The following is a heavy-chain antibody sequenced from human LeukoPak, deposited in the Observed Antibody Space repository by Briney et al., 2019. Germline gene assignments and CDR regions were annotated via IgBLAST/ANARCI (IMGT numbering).Heavy chain of an antibody. V-gene: IGHV3-30*03. Sequence: GGSLRLSCAASGFTFSSYGMHWVRQAPGKGLEWVAVISYDGSNKYYADSVKGRFTISRDNSKNTLYPQMNSLRAEDTAVYYCARDGVGVTHNYFDYWGQGTLVTVSS. CDR2: ISYDGSNK. J-gene: IGHJ4*02. CDR3: ARDGVGVTHNYFDY. CDR1: GFTFSSYG. D-gene: IGHD1-26*01.